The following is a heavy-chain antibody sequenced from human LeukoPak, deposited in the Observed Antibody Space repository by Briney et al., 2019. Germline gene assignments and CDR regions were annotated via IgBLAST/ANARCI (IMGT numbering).Heavy chain of an antibody. CDR1: GFTFSIHG. V-gene: IGHV3-33*01. Sequence: GGSLTLSCALSGFTFSIHGVLGARQAPGKGGEGLAVIWYDRSNKYYADSVKGRFTISRDNAKNTVYLQMNSLRAEDTAAYYCARWSDGKRCAYWGQGPLVPVSA. CDR2: IWYDRSNK. J-gene: IGHJ4*02. D-gene: IGHD3-3*01. CDR3: ARWSDGKRCAY.